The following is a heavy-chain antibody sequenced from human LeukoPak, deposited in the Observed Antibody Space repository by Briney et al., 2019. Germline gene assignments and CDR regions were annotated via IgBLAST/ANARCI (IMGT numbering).Heavy chain of an antibody. CDR3: ARVGIVATRRFNYFDY. CDR2: INPNSGGT. Sequence: GASVKVSCKASGYTFTGYYMHWVRQAPGQGLEWMGWINPNSGGTNYAQKFQGRVTMTRDTSISTAYMELSRLRSDDTAVYYCARVGIVATRRFNYFDYWGQGTLVTVSS. J-gene: IGHJ4*02. D-gene: IGHD5-12*01. V-gene: IGHV1-2*02. CDR1: GYTFTGYY.